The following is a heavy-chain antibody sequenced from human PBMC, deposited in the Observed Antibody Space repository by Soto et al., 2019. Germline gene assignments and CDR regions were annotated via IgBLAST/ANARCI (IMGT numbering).Heavy chain of an antibody. CDR2: INHSGST. CDR3: ARGIPGYDYQIYYYYYYMDV. V-gene: IGHV4-34*01. J-gene: IGHJ6*03. Sequence: SETLSLTCAVYGGSFSGYYWSWIRQPPGKGLEWIGEINHSGSTNYTPSLKSRVTISVDTSKNQFSLKLSSVTAADTAVYYCARGIPGYDYQIYYYYYYMDVWGKGTTVTVSS. D-gene: IGHD4-17*01. CDR1: GGSFSGYY.